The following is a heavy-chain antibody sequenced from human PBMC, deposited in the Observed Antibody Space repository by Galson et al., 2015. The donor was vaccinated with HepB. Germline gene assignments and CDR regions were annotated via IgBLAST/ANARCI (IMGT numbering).Heavy chain of an antibody. CDR3: VKDISQWLVDSKGF. D-gene: IGHD6-19*01. CDR1: GFTFDDYT. V-gene: IGHV3-9*01. J-gene: IGHJ4*02. Sequence: SLRLSCAASGFTFDDYTMHWVRQSPGKGLEWVSGINWSRDTIDYADSVKGRFTISRDNAKKSLYLQMNSLRAEDTAFYYCVKDISQWLVDSKGFWGQGTLVTVSS. CDR2: INWSRDTI.